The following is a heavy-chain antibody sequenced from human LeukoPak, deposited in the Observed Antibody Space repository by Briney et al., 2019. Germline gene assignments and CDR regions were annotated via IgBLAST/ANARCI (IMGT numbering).Heavy chain of an antibody. CDR1: GGTFSSYA. D-gene: IGHD4-17*01. V-gene: IGHV1-69*04. CDR3: ARSGDSDAFDI. J-gene: IGHJ3*02. CDR2: IIPILGIA. Sequence: GASVKVSCKASGGTFSSYAISWVRQAPGQGLEWMGRIIPILGIANYAQKFQGRVTITADKSTSTVYMEMSRLRFEDTAVYYCARSGDSDAFDIWGQGTMVTVSS.